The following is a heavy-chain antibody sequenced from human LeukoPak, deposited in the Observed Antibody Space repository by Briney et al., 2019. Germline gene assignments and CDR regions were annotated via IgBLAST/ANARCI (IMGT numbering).Heavy chain of an antibody. Sequence: SETLSLTCTVSGGSISSSSYYWGWIRQPPGKGLEWIGSIYYSGSTYYNPSLKSRVTISVDTSKNQFSLKLSSVTAADTAVYYCARENGDDILTGYPQGFDYWGQGTLVTVSS. CDR2: IYYSGST. J-gene: IGHJ4*02. CDR3: ARENGDDILTGYPQGFDY. D-gene: IGHD3-9*01. CDR1: GGSISSSSYY. V-gene: IGHV4-39*02.